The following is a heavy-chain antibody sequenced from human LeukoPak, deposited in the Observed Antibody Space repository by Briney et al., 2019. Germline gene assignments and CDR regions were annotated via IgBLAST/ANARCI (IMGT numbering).Heavy chain of an antibody. CDR1: GGSISSSSYY. D-gene: IGHD2/OR15-2a*01. CDR2: IYYSGST. CDR3: ASGPFPNT. J-gene: IGHJ4*02. Sequence: SETLSLTCTVSGGSISSSSYYWGWIRQPPGKGLEWIGSIYYSGSTYYNPSLKSRVTISVDTSKNQFSLKLSSVTAAVTAVYYCASGPFPNTWGQGTLVTVSS. V-gene: IGHV4-39*01.